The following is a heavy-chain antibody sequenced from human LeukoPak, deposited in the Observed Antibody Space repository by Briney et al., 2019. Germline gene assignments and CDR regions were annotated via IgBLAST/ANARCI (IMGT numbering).Heavy chain of an antibody. CDR2: INDDGRST. CDR3: ARAYCGGDCYSRAMDY. CDR1: GFTFSNFW. V-gene: IGHV3-74*01. Sequence: PGGSLRLSCAASGFTFSNFWRHWVRQAPGKGLEWVSRINDDGRSTSYADSVKGRFTISRDNAKNTVYLQMNTLTAEDTAVYYCARAYCGGDCYSRAMDYWGQGTLVTVSS. J-gene: IGHJ4*02. D-gene: IGHD2-21*02.